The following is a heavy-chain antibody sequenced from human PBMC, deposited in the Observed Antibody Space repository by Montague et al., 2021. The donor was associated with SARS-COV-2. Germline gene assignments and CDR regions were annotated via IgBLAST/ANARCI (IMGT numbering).Heavy chain of an antibody. V-gene: IGHV4-39*01. Sequence: SETLSLTCTVSGGSISNSIYYWGWIRQPPGKGLEWIGSIYYTGSTYYNPSLKSRVTISMNTSNNQFFLKLTSVTAADTAVYYCARPGRGYSYGLDAFELWGQGTMVTVSS. CDR2: IYYTGST. J-gene: IGHJ3*01. CDR1: GGSISNSIYY. CDR3: ARPGRGYSYGLDAFEL. D-gene: IGHD5-18*01.